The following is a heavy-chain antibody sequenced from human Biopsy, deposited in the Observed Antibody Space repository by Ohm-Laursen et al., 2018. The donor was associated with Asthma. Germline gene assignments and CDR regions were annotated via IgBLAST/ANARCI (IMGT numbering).Heavy chain of an antibody. CDR2: IYSGGTS. D-gene: IGHD3-22*01. CDR1: GFAVSRDH. CDR3: ARGDSSNWSHYYFDY. Sequence: SLRLSCAASGFAVSRDHMFWVRQAPGKGLEWVSVIYSGGTSHTADSVRGRFTISRDYSKNTLYLQMHSLRAEDTAVYYCARGDSSNWSHYYFDYWGQGTLVTVTS. V-gene: IGHV3-53*01. J-gene: IGHJ4*02.